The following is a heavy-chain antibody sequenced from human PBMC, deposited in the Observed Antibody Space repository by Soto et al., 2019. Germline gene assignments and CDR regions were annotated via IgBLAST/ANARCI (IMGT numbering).Heavy chain of an antibody. Sequence: GGSLRLSCAASGFTFSDYYMSWIRQAPGKGLEWVSYISSSGSTIYYADSVKGRFTISRDNAKNSLYLQMNSLRAEDTAVYYCAGPLPYDYIWGSYRTIGAFDIWGQGTMVTVSS. CDR1: GFTFSDYY. CDR3: AGPLPYDYIWGSYRTIGAFDI. J-gene: IGHJ3*02. CDR2: ISSSGSTI. D-gene: IGHD3-16*02. V-gene: IGHV3-11*01.